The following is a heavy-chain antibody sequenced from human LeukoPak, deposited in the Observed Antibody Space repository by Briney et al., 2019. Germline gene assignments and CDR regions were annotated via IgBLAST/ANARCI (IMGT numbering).Heavy chain of an antibody. D-gene: IGHD3-3*01. CDR3: AKYMSGYFWSGHFDY. CDR2: INSDGSST. V-gene: IGHV3-74*01. CDR1: RFTFSTYW. J-gene: IGHJ4*02. Sequence: GGSLRLSCAASRFTFSTYWMHWVRQAPGKGLVWVSHINSDGSSTGYADSVKGRFTISRDNAKNTLYLQMNSLRAEDTAVYYCAKYMSGYFWSGHFDYWGQGTLVTVSS.